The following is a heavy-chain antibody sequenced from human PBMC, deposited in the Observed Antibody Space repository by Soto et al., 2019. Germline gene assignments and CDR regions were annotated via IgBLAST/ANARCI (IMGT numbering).Heavy chain of an antibody. CDR1: GGSLSSYY. J-gene: IGHJ5*02. Sequence: PXGTLSLTCTVSGGSLSSYYWSWIRQPPGKGLEWIGSIYYSGSTYYNPSLKSRVTISVDTSKNQFSLKLSSVTAADTAVYYCARRRYIMVRGVYFDPWGQGTLVTVSS. V-gene: IGHV4-59*05. D-gene: IGHD3-10*01. CDR2: IYYSGST. CDR3: ARRRYIMVRGVYFDP.